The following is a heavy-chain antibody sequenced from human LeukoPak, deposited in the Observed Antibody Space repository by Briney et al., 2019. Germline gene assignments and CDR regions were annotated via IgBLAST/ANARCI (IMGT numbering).Heavy chain of an antibody. CDR2: INHSGST. V-gene: IGHV4-34*01. J-gene: IGHJ4*02. CDR1: GGSFSGYY. D-gene: IGHD6-19*01. Sequence: SETLSLTCAVYGGSFSGYYWSWLRQPPGKGLEWIGEINHSGSTNYNPSLKSLVTISVDTSKNQFSLKLSSVTAAVTAVYYCARRAVACTHWGQGTLVTVSS. CDR3: ARRAVACTH.